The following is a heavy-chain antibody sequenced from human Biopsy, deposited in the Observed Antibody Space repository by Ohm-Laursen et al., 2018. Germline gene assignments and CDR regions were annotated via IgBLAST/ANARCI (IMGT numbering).Heavy chain of an antibody. V-gene: IGHV2-70*11. Sequence: TQTLTLTSSFSGFSLSARGMCVSWIRQAPGKALEWLARVDWDDYKDYSASLQTKLSISKDTSNDQVVLTVNNVDPADTATYYCARTPILIVSAGLVYRHRRHLQGMDVWGQGTLVTVSS. D-gene: IGHD6-13*01. CDR1: GFSLSARGMC. CDR2: VDWDDYK. CDR3: ARTPILIVSAGLVYRHRRHLQGMDV. J-gene: IGHJ4*02.